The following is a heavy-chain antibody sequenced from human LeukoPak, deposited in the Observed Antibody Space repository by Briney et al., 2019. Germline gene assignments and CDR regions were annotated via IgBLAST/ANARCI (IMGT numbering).Heavy chain of an antibody. J-gene: IGHJ4*02. D-gene: IGHD5-18*01. Sequence: GASVKVSCKASGGTFSRYAISWVRQAPGQRLEWRGGIIPIFGTANYAQKFQGRVTITADESTSTAYMELSSLRSEDTAVYYCANDLGWIQLNLGRGQGTLVTVSS. CDR1: GGTFSRYA. CDR2: IIPIFGTA. V-gene: IGHV1-69*13. CDR3: ANDLGWIQLNLG.